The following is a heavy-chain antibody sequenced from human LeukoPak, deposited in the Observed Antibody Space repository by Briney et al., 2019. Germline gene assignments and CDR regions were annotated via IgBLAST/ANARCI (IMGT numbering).Heavy chain of an antibody. D-gene: IGHD3-3*01. Sequence: ASVKVSCKASGYTFTSYYMHWVRQAPGQGLEWMGIINPSGGSTSYAQKFHGRVTMTRDTSTSTVYMELSCLRSEDTAVYYCARSSAYYDFWSGYYNPFDYWGQGTLVTVSS. CDR2: INPSGGST. CDR3: ARSSAYYDFWSGYYNPFDY. J-gene: IGHJ4*02. V-gene: IGHV1-46*03. CDR1: GYTFTSYY.